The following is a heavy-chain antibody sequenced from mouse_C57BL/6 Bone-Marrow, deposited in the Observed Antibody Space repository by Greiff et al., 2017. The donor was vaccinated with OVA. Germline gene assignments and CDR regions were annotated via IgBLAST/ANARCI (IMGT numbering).Heavy chain of an antibody. CDR1: GFTFSSYA. CDR3: AREERCGSSYVGYFDV. V-gene: IGHV5-4*01. J-gene: IGHJ2*01. Sequence: EVQLVESGGGLVQPGRSLKLSCAASGFTFSSYAMSWVRQAPEKRLEWVATISDGGSYTYYLDYLKGRFTISRDNAKNNLYLQMSHLKSEDTATYYCAREERCGSSYVGYFDVWGKGTTLTVSS. D-gene: IGHD1-1*01. CDR2: ISDGGSYT.